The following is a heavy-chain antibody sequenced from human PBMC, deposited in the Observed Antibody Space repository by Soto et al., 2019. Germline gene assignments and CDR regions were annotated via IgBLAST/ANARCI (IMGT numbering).Heavy chain of an antibody. CDR3: ARHVGVLVPAAIPWFDP. V-gene: IGHV1-46*01. D-gene: IGHD2-2*01. CDR2: INPSGGST. J-gene: IGHJ5*02. Sequence: QVQLVQSGAEVKKPGASVKVSCKASGYTFTSYYMHWVRQAPGQGLEWMGIINPSGGSTSYAQKFQGRVTMTRDTSTSTVYMELSSLRSEDTAVYYCARHVGVLVPAAIPWFDPWGQGTLVTVSS. CDR1: GYTFTSYY.